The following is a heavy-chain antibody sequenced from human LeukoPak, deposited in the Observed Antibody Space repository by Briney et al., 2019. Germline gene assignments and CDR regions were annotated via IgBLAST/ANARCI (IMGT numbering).Heavy chain of an antibody. Sequence: ASVKVSCKASGYTFTSYDINWVRQATGQGLEWMGWMNPNSGNTGYAQKFQGRVTMTRNTPISTAYMELSSLRSEDTALYYCARRKYDCSGGSCYGFAFDLWGQGTMVTVSS. CDR2: MNPNSGNT. J-gene: IGHJ3*01. D-gene: IGHD2-15*01. CDR3: ARRKYDCSGGSCYGFAFDL. CDR1: GYTFTSYD. V-gene: IGHV1-8*01.